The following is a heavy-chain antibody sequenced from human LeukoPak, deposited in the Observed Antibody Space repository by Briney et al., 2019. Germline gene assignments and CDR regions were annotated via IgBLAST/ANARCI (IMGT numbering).Heavy chain of an antibody. V-gene: IGHV4-59*01. Sequence: SETLSLTCSVSGGSISSYYWSWMRQPPGKGLEWIGYIYYSGSTNYNPSLKSRVTISVDTSKNQFSLKLSSVTAADTAVYYCASARWLHKSRFDYWGQGTLVTVSS. CDR2: IYYSGST. D-gene: IGHD5-24*01. CDR1: GGSISSYY. CDR3: ASARWLHKSRFDY. J-gene: IGHJ4*02.